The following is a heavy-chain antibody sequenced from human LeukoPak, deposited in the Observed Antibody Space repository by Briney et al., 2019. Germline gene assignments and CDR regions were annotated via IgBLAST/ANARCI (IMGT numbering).Heavy chain of an antibody. J-gene: IGHJ4*02. Sequence: SETLSLTCTVSGGSISSSSYYWGWIRQPPGKGLEWIGSMYYTGSTYYNSSLKSRVAISVDTSKNQFSLKLSSVTAADTADYYCARDASGFFIGFDCWGQGTLVAVSS. CDR3: ARDASGFFIGFDC. CDR2: MYYTGST. CDR1: GGSISSSSYY. V-gene: IGHV4-39*02. D-gene: IGHD3-10*01.